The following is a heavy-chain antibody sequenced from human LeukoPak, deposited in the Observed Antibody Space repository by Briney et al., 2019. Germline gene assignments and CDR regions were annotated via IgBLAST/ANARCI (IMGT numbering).Heavy chain of an antibody. Sequence: PGGSLRLSCAASGFNFGDYAMSWVRQAPGKGLEWVSTIRGGDGNSYYSDTMKGRLTVSKDMAKNTLHLQLNSLRADDTAVYYCAKGSQWELLMGVFDFWGQGILVTVSS. CDR2: IRGGDGNS. V-gene: IGHV3-23*01. J-gene: IGHJ4*02. D-gene: IGHD3-10*01. CDR1: GFNFGDYA. CDR3: AKGSQWELLMGVFDF.